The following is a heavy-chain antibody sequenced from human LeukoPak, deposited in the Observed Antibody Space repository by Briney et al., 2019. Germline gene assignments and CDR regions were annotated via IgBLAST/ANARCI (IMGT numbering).Heavy chain of an antibody. V-gene: IGHV4-34*01. CDR1: GTSFSSYY. CDR3: ARMTAGHDF. CDR2: VNHSGYT. D-gene: IGHD2-21*02. Sequence: SETLSLTCAVSGTSFSSYYWSWIRQPPGKGLEWIGEVNHSGYTNDNPSLKSRVTISVDTSKNQFSLRLRSVTAADTAVYFCARMTAGHDFWGQGTLVTVSS. J-gene: IGHJ4*02.